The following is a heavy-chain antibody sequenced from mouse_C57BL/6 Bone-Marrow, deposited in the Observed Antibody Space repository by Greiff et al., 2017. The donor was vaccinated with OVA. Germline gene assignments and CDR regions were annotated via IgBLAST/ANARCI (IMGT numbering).Heavy chain of an antibody. CDR3: ARPHYYGSSYDYYFDY. CDR2: IFPGSGST. J-gene: IGHJ2*01. V-gene: IGHV1-75*01. D-gene: IGHD1-1*01. Sequence: QVQLQQSGPELVKPGASVKISCKASGYTFTDYYINWVKQRPGQGLEWIGWIFPGSGSTYYTEKFKGKATLTVDKSSSTAYMLLSSLTSEDSAVYFGARPHYYGSSYDYYFDYWGQGTTLTVSS. CDR1: GYTFTDYY.